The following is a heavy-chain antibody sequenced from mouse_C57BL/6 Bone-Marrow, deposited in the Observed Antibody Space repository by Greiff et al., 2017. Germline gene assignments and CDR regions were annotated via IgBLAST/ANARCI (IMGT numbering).Heavy chain of an antibody. D-gene: IGHD3-3*01. V-gene: IGHV1-69*01. J-gene: IGHJ2*01. CDR3: ARWLGGFDY. CDR1: GYTFTSYW. CDR2: IDPSDSYT. Sequence: QVQLQQSGAELVMPGASVKLSCKASGYTFTSYWMHWVKQRPGQGLEWIGEIDPSDSYTNYNQKFKGKSTLTVDKSSSTAYMQLSSLTSEDSAVYYCARWLGGFDYWGQGTTLTVSS.